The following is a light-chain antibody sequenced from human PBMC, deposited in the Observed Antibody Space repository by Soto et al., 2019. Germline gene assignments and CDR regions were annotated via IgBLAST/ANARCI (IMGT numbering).Light chain of an antibody. CDR2: AAS. CDR3: QQYYSYPPYT. Sequence: AIRMXQSPSSFSAXTXXRVTITCRASQGISSYLAWYQQKPGKAPKLLIYAASTLQSGVPSRFSGSGSGTDFTLTISCLQSEDFATYYCQQYYSYPPYTFGQGTKLEIK. CDR1: QGISSY. V-gene: IGKV1-8*01. J-gene: IGKJ2*01.